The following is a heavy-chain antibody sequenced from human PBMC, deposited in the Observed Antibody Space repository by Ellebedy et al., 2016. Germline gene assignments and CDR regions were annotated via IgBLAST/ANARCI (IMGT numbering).Heavy chain of an antibody. CDR1: GGSISSGGYY. Sequence: SETLSLTCTVSGGSISSGGYYWSWIRQHPGKGLEWIGYIYYSGSTYYNPSLKSRVTISVDTSKNQFSLKLSSVTAADTAVYYCAREGIAVVSSYGMDVWGQGTTVTVSS. D-gene: IGHD6-19*01. V-gene: IGHV4-31*03. CDR2: IYYSGST. CDR3: AREGIAVVSSYGMDV. J-gene: IGHJ6*02.